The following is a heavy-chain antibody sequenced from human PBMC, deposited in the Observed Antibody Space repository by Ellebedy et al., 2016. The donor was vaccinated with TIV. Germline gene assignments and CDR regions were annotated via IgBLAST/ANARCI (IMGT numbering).Heavy chain of an antibody. V-gene: IGHV4-34*01. CDR3: ARDPAPYGSGSPGWFDP. D-gene: IGHD3-10*01. J-gene: IGHJ5*02. CDR2: INHSGST. CDR1: GGPFSGYY. Sequence: MPSETLSLTCGVYGGPFSGYYWSWIRQPPGKGLEWLGEINHSGSTNYNPSLKSRVTISVDTSKNQFSLKLSSVTAADTAVYYCARDPAPYGSGSPGWFDPWGQGTLVTVSS.